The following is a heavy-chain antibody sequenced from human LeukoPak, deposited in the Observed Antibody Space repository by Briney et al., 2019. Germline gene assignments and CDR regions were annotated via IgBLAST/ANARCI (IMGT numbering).Heavy chain of an antibody. CDR3: AKSVDGGNSPFDY. Sequence: PSETLSLTCTVSGGSISSSSYYWGWIRQPPGKGLEWIGSIYYSGSTYYNPSLKSRVTMSVDAPKNQFSLTLSSVTAVDTAIYYCAKSVDGGNSPFDYWGQGTLVTVSS. CDR1: GGSISSSSYY. V-gene: IGHV4-39*07. J-gene: IGHJ4*02. CDR2: IYYSGST. D-gene: IGHD4-23*01.